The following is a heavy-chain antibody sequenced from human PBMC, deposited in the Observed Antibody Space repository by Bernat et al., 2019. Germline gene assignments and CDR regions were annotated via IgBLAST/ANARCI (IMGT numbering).Heavy chain of an antibody. Sequence: QVQLVESGGGVVQAGRSLRLSCAASGYTFSKSGMHWVRQAPGKGLEWVAVIWGDGSKKFYADSVKGRFSISKDDSKNTLYLQMNSLTAEDTAVYYCAKGGNLAAFDIWGQGTMVTVSS. V-gene: IGHV3-33*06. CDR2: IWGDGSKK. CDR3: AKGGNLAAFDI. D-gene: IGHD4-23*01. J-gene: IGHJ3*02. CDR1: GYTFSKSG.